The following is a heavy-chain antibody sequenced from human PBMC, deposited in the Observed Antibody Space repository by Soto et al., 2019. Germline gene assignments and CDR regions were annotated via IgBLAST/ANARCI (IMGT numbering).Heavy chain of an antibody. CDR2: IWYDGSNK. CDR1: GFTFSSYG. V-gene: IGHV3-33*01. CDR3: AREWIRNLYFDY. D-gene: IGHD5-12*01. J-gene: IGHJ4*02. Sequence: QVQLVESGGGVVQPGRSLRLSCAASGFTFSSYGMHWVRQAPGKGLEWVAVIWYDGSNKYYAASVKGRFTISRDNSKNTLYLQMNSLRAEDTAVYYCAREWIRNLYFDYWGQGTLVTVSS.